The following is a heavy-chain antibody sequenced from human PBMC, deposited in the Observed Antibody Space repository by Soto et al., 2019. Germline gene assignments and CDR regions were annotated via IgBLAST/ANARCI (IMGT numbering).Heavy chain of an antibody. D-gene: IGHD2-2*01. CDR3: VRLVGNSWLDF. CDR1: GDSVSSSRVT. CDR2: TYFRSKWYN. V-gene: IGHV6-1*01. Sequence: QTLSLTCVISGDSVSSSRVTWNWIRQSPSRGLEWLGRTYFRSKWYNDYAESVRSRITIDPDTSKNQFSLHLNSVTPEDTAVYYCVRLVGNSWLDFWGQGTLVTVSS. J-gene: IGHJ5*01.